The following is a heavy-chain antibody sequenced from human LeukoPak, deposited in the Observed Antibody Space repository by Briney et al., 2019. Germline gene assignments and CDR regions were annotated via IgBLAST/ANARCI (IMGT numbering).Heavy chain of an antibody. Sequence: GGSLRPSCAASGFTFSSYWMSWVRQAPGKGREWVANIKQDGSEKYYVDSVKGRFTISRDNAKNSLYLQMNSLRAEDTAVYYCARWNIVVVPAAGSPLPYNWFDPWGQGTLVTVSS. D-gene: IGHD2-2*01. CDR3: ARWNIVVVPAAGSPLPYNWFDP. CDR1: GFTFSSYW. J-gene: IGHJ5*02. V-gene: IGHV3-7*01. CDR2: IKQDGSEK.